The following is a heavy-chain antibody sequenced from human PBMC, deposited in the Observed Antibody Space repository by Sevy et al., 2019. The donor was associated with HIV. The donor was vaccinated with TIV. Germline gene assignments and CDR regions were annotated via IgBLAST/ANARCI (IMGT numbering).Heavy chain of an antibody. J-gene: IGHJ4*02. CDR1: GGSISSYY. CDR2: IYTSGST. CDR3: ARGPGALNDLSFDY. V-gene: IGHV4-4*07. D-gene: IGHD3-3*01. Sequence: SETLSLTCTVSGGSISSYYWSWIRQPAGKGLEWIGRIYTSGSTNYNPSLKSRVTMSVDTSKNQFSLKLSSVTAADTAVYYCARGPGALNDLSFDYWGQGTLVTVSS.